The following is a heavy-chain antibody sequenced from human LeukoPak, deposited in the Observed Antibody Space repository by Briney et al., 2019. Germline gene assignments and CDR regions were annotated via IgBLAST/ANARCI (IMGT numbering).Heavy chain of an antibody. Sequence: GGSLRLSCAASGFTFSSYWMNWVRQAPGKGLEWVANIKQDGSEKYYVDSVKGRFTISRDNAKNSLYLQMNSLRAEDTALYYCARDXXXXXXXXXXWXQGXXVTVSS. V-gene: IGHV3-7*01. J-gene: IGHJ1*01. CDR2: IKQDGSEK. CDR1: GFTFSSYW. CDR3: ARDXXXXXXXXXX.